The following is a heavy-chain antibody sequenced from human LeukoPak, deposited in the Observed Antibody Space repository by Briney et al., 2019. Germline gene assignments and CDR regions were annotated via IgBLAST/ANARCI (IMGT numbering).Heavy chain of an antibody. CDR3: AKSRGLSLYNE. CDR2: IYYSGST. CDR1: GGSISSGNYY. D-gene: IGHD3/OR15-3a*01. V-gene: IGHV4-39*01. J-gene: IGHJ4*02. Sequence: PSETLSLTCTVSGGSISSGNYYWGWIRQPPGKGLEWIGSIYYSGSTYYNPSLMSRVTISVDTSKNQFFLKLNSVTAADTAVYYCAKSRGLSLYNEWGQGTLVTVSS.